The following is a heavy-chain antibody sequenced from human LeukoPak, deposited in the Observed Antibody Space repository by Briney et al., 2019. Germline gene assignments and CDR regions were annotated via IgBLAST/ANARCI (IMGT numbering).Heavy chain of an antibody. J-gene: IGHJ5*02. CDR1: GFTFSSYA. CDR2: ISGSGGST. V-gene: IGHV3-23*01. CDR3: AKERVLWFGESPNWFDP. Sequence: PGGSLRLSCAASGFTFSSYAMSWVRQAPGKGLEWVSAISGSGGSTYYADSVKGRFTISRDNSKNSLYLQMNSLRTEDTALYYCAKERVLWFGESPNWFDPWGQGTLVTVSS. D-gene: IGHD3-10*01.